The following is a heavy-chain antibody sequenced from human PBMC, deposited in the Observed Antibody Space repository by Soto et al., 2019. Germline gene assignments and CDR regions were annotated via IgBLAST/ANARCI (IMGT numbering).Heavy chain of an antibody. Sequence: QVQLQESGPGLVKPSETLSLTCTVSGGSISSYYWSWIRQPPGQGLEWVGYIYYRGSTNYNPSLKSRHPRSVHTPKSQVSLKLSSVTAADTAVYYCARGGSYYDILTGYDEKRGRSGMDVGGQGSTVTVSS. V-gene: IGHV4-59*01. CDR1: GGSISSYY. CDR2: IYYRGST. D-gene: IGHD3-9*01. J-gene: IGHJ6*02. CDR3: ARGGSYYDILTGYDEKRGRSGMDV.